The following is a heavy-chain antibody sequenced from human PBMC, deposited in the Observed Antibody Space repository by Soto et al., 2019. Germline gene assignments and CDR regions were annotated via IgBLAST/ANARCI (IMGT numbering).Heavy chain of an antibody. Sequence: SQTLSLTCAISGDRVSSNSAAWNWIRQSPSRGLEWLGRTYYRSKWYNDYAVSVKSRITINPDTSKNQFSLQLNSVTPEDTAVYYFAKADNLFGPSAVLDIWGHGTMVTVS. D-gene: IGHD3-10*02. CDR2: TYYRSKWYN. CDR1: GDRVSSNSAA. CDR3: AKADNLFGPSAVLDI. J-gene: IGHJ3*02. V-gene: IGHV6-1*01.